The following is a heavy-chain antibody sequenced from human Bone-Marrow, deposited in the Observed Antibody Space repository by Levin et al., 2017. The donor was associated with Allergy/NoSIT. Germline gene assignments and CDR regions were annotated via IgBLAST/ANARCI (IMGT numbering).Heavy chain of an antibody. Sequence: SGPTLVKPTETLTLTCTVSGFSLSNARMGVSWIRQPPGKALEWLAHIFSNDEKSYSTSLKSRLTISKDTSKSQVVLTMTNMDPVDTATYYCARIYRLDSSGYYVGGVDYWGQGTLVTVSS. D-gene: IGHD3-22*01. CDR3: ARIYRLDSSGYYVGGVDY. V-gene: IGHV2-26*01. CDR2: IFSNDEK. J-gene: IGHJ4*02. CDR1: GFSLSNARMG.